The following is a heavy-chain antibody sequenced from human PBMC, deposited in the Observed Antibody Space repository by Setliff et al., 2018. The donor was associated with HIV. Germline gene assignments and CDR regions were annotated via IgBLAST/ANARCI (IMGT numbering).Heavy chain of an antibody. D-gene: IGHD2-8*02. Sequence: PGGSLRLSCAASGFTFSSYSMNWVRQAPGKGLEWVSAISSGGEIMFHADSVKGRFTISRDNSKNTLYLQMISLRADDTAVYYCAKSLLVAGNDYWGQGTLVTVSS. CDR3: AKSLLVAGNDY. CDR1: GFTFSSYS. CDR2: ISSGGEIM. J-gene: IGHJ4*02. V-gene: IGHV3-23*01.